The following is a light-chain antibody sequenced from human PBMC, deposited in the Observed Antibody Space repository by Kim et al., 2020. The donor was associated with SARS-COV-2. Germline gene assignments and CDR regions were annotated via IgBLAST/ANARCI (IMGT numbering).Light chain of an antibody. Sequence: GDTVTITCRASQDILNSLISQHQKPGNAPTFLIYDASTLDTGVPSRFSGTGSGTKFTFSISSLQPEDIGTYYCQQHAHLPLTFGGGTKLEI. J-gene: IGKJ4*01. CDR2: DAS. V-gene: IGKV1-33*01. CDR1: QDILNS. CDR3: QQHAHLPLT.